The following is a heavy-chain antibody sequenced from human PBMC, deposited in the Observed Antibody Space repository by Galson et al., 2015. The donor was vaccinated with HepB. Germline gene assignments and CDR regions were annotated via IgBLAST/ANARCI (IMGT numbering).Heavy chain of an antibody. Sequence: SVKVSCKASGYTFTTYAIHWVRQAPGQRLEWMGGINAGNANIKYSQKFRGRVTITGDTSARTAYMELSSLRSEDTAVYYCARDRSQGLDYWGQGTLVTVSS. V-gene: IGHV1-3*01. CDR1: GYTFTTYA. J-gene: IGHJ4*02. CDR2: INAGNANI. D-gene: IGHD3/OR15-3a*01. CDR3: ARDRSQGLDY.